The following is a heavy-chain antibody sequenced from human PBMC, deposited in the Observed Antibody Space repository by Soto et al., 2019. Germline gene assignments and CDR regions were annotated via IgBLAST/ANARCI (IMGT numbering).Heavy chain of an antibody. V-gene: IGHV1-18*01. Sequence: QVQLVQSGGEVKEPGASVKVPCKASGYRFSTYGISWVRQAPGQGLEWVGWISPENGNTKYAQRIQGRVTMTTDTSTTTAYMELRSLRSDDTAVYYCARANARMSERAYYDYGMDVWGQGTTVTVS. CDR2: ISPENGNT. CDR1: GYRFSTYG. D-gene: IGHD2-2*01. J-gene: IGHJ6*02. CDR3: ARANARMSERAYYDYGMDV.